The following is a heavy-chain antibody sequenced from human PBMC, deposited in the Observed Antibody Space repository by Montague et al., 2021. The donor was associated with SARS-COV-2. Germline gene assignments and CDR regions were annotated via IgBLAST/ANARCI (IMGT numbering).Heavy chain of an antibody. CDR1: EFAFTSYE. J-gene: IGHJ6*02. D-gene: IGHD2-21*02. Sequence: SLRLSCAASEFAFTSYEMHWVRQAPGKGLEWISYISTDGSDISYTDAVKGRFTISRDNAKNSLYLEMSSLRVEDTALYYCAREWEVTSISYYYGLDVWGPGTTVTVSS. CDR2: ISTDGSDI. V-gene: IGHV3-48*03. CDR3: AREWEVTSISYYYGLDV.